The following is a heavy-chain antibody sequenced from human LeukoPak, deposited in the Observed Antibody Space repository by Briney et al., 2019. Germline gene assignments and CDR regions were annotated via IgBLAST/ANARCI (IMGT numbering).Heavy chain of an antibody. V-gene: IGHV4-39*02. CDR2: VSYNGNT. D-gene: IGHD5-24*01. CDR3: ARSVGGEGYNWVY. Sequence: SETLSLTRTVSGGPISGSTSYYDGWIRQPPGKGLEWIGSVSYNGNTYYNPPPKSRVPISVDPSKNRFSLDLNPVTAPDTAVYYCARSVGGEGYNWVYWGQGTLVTVSP. CDR1: GGPISGSTSYY. J-gene: IGHJ4*02.